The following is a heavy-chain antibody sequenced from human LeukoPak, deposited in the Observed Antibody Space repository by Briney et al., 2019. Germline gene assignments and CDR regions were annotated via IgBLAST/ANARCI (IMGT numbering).Heavy chain of an antibody. CDR3: ARLDYYGSGSYYQHNWFDP. D-gene: IGHD3-10*01. CDR2: IIPMFGTA. CDR1: GYTFTSYA. Sequence: ASVKVSCKASGYTFTSYAMHWVRQAPGQRLEWMGGIIPMFGTANYAQKFQGRVTITADESTSTAYMELSSLRSEDTAAYYCARLDYYGSGSYYQHNWFDPWGQGTLVTVSS. V-gene: IGHV1-69*13. J-gene: IGHJ5*02.